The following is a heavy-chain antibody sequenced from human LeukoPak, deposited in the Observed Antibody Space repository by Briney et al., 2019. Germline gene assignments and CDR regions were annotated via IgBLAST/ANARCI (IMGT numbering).Heavy chain of an antibody. CDR3: ASRQALGWHYDN. V-gene: IGHV3-23*01. D-gene: IGHD6-19*01. J-gene: IGHJ4*02. Sequence: GGSLRLSCAASGFTVSSYAMSWVRQAPGKGLEWVSGFSGGGSTYYADSVKGRFTISRDNSKNTLYLQMNSLRAEDTGVYYCASRQALGWHYDNWGPGTLVTVSS. CDR1: GFTVSSYA. CDR2: FSGGGST.